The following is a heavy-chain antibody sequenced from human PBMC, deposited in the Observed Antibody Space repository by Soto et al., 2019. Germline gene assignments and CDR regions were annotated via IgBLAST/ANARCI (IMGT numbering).Heavy chain of an antibody. Sequence: EVQLVESGGALVQPGGSLRLSCAVAGITLSDHYMNWVRQAPGEGLEWVSTLTRGSRVYYADSAKGRFTISSDNAKNSLYLQQNSLRVEDTAMYYCLAGNYNWGQGTLVIVSS. CDR2: LTRGSRV. V-gene: IGHV3-48*01. D-gene: IGHD1-7*01. J-gene: IGHJ4*02. CDR3: LAGNYN. CDR1: GITLSDHY.